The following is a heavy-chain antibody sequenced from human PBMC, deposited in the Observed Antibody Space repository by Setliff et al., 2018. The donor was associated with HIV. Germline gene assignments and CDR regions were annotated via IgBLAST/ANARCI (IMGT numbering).Heavy chain of an antibody. CDR3: ARAYNVYDYRFDSSGYDY. V-gene: IGHV3-11*04. D-gene: IGHD3-22*01. Sequence: PGGSLRLSCAASGFTVSTYYMSWVRQAPGKGLEWVSYITGSDGAVFYADSVKGRFTVSRDNAENSLYLQMNSLRAEDTAVYYCARAYNVYDYRFDSSGYDYWGQGTLVTVSS. J-gene: IGHJ4*02. CDR2: ITGSDGAV. CDR1: GFTVSTYY.